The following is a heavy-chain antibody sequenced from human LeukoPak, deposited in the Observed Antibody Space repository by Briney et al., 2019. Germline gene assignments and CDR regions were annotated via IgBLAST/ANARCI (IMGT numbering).Heavy chain of an antibody. CDR2: IYYSGST. CDR3: ARQHRSSWNLGN. V-gene: IGHV4-59*08. D-gene: IGHD6-13*01. CDR1: GGSISSYY. Sequence: PSETLSLTCTVSGGSISSYYWSWIRQPPGKGLEWIGYIYYSGSTNYNPSLKSRVTISVDTSKNQFSLKLSSVTAADTAVYYCARQHRSSWNLGNWGRGTLVTVSS. J-gene: IGHJ4*02.